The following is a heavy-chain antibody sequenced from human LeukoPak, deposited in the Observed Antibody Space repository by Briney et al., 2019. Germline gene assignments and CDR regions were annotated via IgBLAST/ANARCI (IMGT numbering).Heavy chain of an antibody. CDR1: GFTFSSYW. D-gene: IGHD4-23*01. CDR3: ARGRPHGNDY. V-gene: IGHV3-74*01. Sequence: GGSLRLSCAASGFTFSSYWMNRVRQAPGKGLVWVSRIASDGSSTTYADSVKGRFSISRDNAKNTLYLQMNSLRVEDTAVYYCARGRPHGNDYWGRGTLVTVS. CDR2: IASDGSST. J-gene: IGHJ4*02.